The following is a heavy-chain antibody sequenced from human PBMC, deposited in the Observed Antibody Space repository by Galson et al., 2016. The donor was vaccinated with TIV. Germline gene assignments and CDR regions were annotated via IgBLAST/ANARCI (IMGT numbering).Heavy chain of an antibody. D-gene: IGHD3-10*01. V-gene: IGHV6-1*01. CDR1: GDSVSSNSAA. CDR2: TYCRSRCYY. J-gene: IGHJ3*01. Sequence: CAISGDSVSSNSAAWNWIRQSPSRGLEWLGRTYCRSRCYYDYAVSVKSRITIESDTSKNQFSLQLNSVTSEDIAVYYCARAAGRNGATCHATCESFDFWGQGTKVTVSS. CDR3: ARAAGRNGATCHATCESFDF.